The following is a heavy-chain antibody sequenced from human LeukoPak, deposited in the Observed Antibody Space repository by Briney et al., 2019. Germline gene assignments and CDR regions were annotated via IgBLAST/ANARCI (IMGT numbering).Heavy chain of an antibody. Sequence: PGGSLRLSCAASGFTFSSYAMSWVRQAPGKGLEWVSVISGSGGSTYYADSVKGRFTISRDNSKNTLYLQMNSLRAEDTAVYYCAKPPDSYYYDSSGYWFDYWGQGTLVTVSS. J-gene: IGHJ5*01. V-gene: IGHV3-23*01. CDR1: GFTFSSYA. CDR3: AKPPDSYYYDSSGYWFDY. CDR2: ISGSGGST. D-gene: IGHD3-22*01.